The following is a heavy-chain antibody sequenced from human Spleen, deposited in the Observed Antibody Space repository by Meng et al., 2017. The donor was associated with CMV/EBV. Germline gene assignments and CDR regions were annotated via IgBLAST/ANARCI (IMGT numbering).Heavy chain of an antibody. CDR3: ARVPSTYSPEGDY. CDR2: ISLNSGGT. V-gene: IGHV1-2*02. Sequence: ASVKVSCKASGHTFRDYRINPFSDYNIHWVRRAPGQGLEWMGWISLNSGGTNYAQKFQGRVTMTRDTSVTTSYMELSSLRSDDTAVYYCARVPSTYSPEGDYWGQGTLVTVSS. CDR1: GHTFRDYRINPFSDYN. J-gene: IGHJ4*02. D-gene: IGHD2-15*01.